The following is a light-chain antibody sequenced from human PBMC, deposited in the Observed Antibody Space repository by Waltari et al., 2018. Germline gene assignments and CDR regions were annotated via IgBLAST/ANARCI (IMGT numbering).Light chain of an antibody. CDR3: SSYTSSNTLV. Sequence: QSALTQPASVSGSPGESLTISCPGPSSDVGAYNCVTWYQQHPDQAPQLMIYDVSNRPSGVSNRFSGSKSGNTASLTISGLQAEDEADYYCSSYTSSNTLVFGTGTKVTAL. CDR1: SSDVGAYNC. V-gene: IGLV2-14*03. J-gene: IGLJ1*01. CDR2: DVS.